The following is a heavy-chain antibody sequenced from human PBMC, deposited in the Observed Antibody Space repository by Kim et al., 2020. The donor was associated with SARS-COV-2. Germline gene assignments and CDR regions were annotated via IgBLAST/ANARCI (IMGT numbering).Heavy chain of an antibody. Sequence: SETLSLTCTVSGGSISSSSYYWGWIRQPPGKGLEWIGSIYYSGSTYYNPSLKSRVTISVDTSKNQFSLKLSSVTAADTAVYYCARLGGTTVTPGDGWFDPWGQGTLVTVSS. CDR1: GGSISSSSYY. J-gene: IGHJ5*02. CDR2: IYYSGST. D-gene: IGHD4-17*01. CDR3: ARLGGTTVTPGDGWFDP. V-gene: IGHV4-39*01.